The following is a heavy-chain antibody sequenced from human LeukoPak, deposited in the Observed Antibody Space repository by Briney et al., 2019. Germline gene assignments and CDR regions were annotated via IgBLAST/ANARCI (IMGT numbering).Heavy chain of an antibody. CDR1: GYSFSNYW. D-gene: IGHD3-22*01. CDR2: IYPGDSDT. V-gene: IGHV5-51*01. Sequence: GESLKISCKGSGYSFSNYWIGWVRQMPGKGLEWMGIIYPGDSDTRYSPSFQGQITISADKSISAAYLHWSSLKASDTAMFYCARHYYDSSDYYGVFDIWGQGTMVTVSS. CDR3: ARHYYDSSDYYGVFDI. J-gene: IGHJ3*02.